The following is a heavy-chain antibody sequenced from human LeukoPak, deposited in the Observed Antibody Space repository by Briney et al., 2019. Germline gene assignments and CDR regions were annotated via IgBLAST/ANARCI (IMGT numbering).Heavy chain of an antibody. D-gene: IGHD3-16*02. V-gene: IGHV7-4-1*02. CDR2: INTNTGNP. CDR3: ARDGGFGGVIDFDY. J-gene: IGHJ4*02. CDR1: GYTFTSYA. Sequence: GASVKVSCKASGYTFTSYAMNWVRQAPGQGLEWMGWINTNTGNPTHAQGFTGRFVFSLDTSVSTAYLQISSLKAEDTAVYYCARDGGFGGVIDFDYWGQGTLVTVSS.